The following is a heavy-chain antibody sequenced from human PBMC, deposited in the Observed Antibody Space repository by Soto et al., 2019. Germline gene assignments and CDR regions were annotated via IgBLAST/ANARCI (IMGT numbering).Heavy chain of an antibody. D-gene: IGHD3-16*02. V-gene: IGHV4-31*03. CDR2: IYYSGST. J-gene: IGHJ5*02. Sequence: QVQLQESGPGLVKPSQTLSLTCTVSGGSISSGGYYWSWIRQHPGKGLEWIGYIYYSGSTYYNPSLKSRVTISVDTSKNQFSLKLSSVTAADTAVYYCARLYQPLPQHMGLNWFDPWGQGTLVTVSS. CDR1: GGSISSGGYY. CDR3: ARLYQPLPQHMGLNWFDP.